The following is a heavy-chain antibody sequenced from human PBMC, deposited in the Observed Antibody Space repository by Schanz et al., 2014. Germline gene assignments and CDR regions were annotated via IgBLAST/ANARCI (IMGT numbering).Heavy chain of an antibody. J-gene: IGHJ4*02. Sequence: EVQLLESGGGLVQPGGSLRLSCAASGFTFSSYAMSWVRQAPGKGLEWVSYISSSSSTIYYADSVKGRFTISRDSARNSLYLQMSSLRAEDTAVYYCARGTPFLCDYWGQGTLVTVSS. D-gene: IGHD3-16*01. CDR2: ISSSSSTI. CDR1: GFTFSSYA. CDR3: ARGTPFLCDY. V-gene: IGHV3-48*04.